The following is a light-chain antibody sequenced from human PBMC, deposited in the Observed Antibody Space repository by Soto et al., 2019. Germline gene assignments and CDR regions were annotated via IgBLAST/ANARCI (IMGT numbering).Light chain of an antibody. J-gene: IGKJ1*01. CDR2: AAS. Sequence: EIVLTQSPATLSLPPGERATLSCRASQSVGSSLAWYQQKLGQAPRLLIYAASDRATGIPGRFSGSGSGTDFTLTISRLEPEDFAVYFCQQYHIWPSWTFGQGTKVDNK. CDR3: QQYHIWPSWT. V-gene: IGKV3-11*01. CDR1: QSVGSS.